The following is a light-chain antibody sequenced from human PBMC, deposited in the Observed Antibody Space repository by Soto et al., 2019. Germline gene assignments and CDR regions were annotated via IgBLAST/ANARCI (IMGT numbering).Light chain of an antibody. Sequence: DIQMTQSSSSLSASVGDRVTITCRASQSIISYLNWYQQKPGKAPKLLIYAASSLQSGVPSRFSGSGSGTDFTLTISSLQPEDFATYYCQQSYSTPRCTFGQGTKLEIK. J-gene: IGKJ2*02. CDR3: QQSYSTPRCT. CDR2: AAS. CDR1: QSIISY. V-gene: IGKV1-39*01.